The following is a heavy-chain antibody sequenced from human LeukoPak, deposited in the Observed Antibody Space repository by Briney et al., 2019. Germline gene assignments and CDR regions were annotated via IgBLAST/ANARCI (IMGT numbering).Heavy chain of an antibody. CDR1: GYTFTGYF. J-gene: IGHJ4*02. CDR2: INPNSGGT. V-gene: IGHV1-2*06. Sequence: GASVKVSCKASGYTFTGYFMYWVRQAPGQGLEWMGRINPNSGGTNYAQKFQDRVTMTRDTSISTAYMELSRLRSDDTAVYYCARGPRITMIVVVTLEDNWGQGTLVTVSS. CDR3: ARGPRITMIVVVTLEDN. D-gene: IGHD3-22*01.